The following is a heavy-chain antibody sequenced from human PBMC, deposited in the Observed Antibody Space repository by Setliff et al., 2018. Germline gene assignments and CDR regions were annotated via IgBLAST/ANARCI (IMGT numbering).Heavy chain of an antibody. CDR2: INPNSGGT. CDR3: ATGGLLWFGELSGGAFDI. J-gene: IGHJ3*02. D-gene: IGHD3-10*01. Sequence: ASVKVSCKASGYTFTGYYMHWVRQAPGQGLEWMGWINPNSGGTNYAQKFQGWVTMTRDTSISTAYMELSRLRSDDTAVYYCATGGLLWFGELSGGAFDIWGQGTMVTVSS. V-gene: IGHV1-2*04. CDR1: GYTFTGYY.